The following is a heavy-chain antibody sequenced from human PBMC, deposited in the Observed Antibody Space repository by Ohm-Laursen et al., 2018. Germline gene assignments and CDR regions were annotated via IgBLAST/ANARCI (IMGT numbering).Heavy chain of an antibody. Sequence: SLSLSCAASGFSFSSYAVTWVRQAPGEGLELVSAIGGDDRTHYADSVKGRFTISKDKSKNMLYLQMNSLSAEDTAVDHCASRRIVTMDRGAFNVWGQGTMVTVSS. V-gene: IGHV3-23*01. J-gene: IGHJ3*01. CDR2: IGGDDRT. CDR3: ASRRIVTMDRGAFNV. CDR1: GFSFSSYA. D-gene: IGHD4-11*01.